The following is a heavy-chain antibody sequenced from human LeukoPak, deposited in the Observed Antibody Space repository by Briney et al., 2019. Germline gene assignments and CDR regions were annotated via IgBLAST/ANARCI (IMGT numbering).Heavy chain of an antibody. Sequence: GGSLTLSCVASGFTLSSNYMSWVRQPPGKGLEWASVIHSGGSKYYADSVKGRFTISRDNSKNTLYLQMNSLRAEDTAIYYCAKGPNIVVVPAASGFDLWGRGTLVTVSS. CDR1: GFTLSSNY. CDR3: AKGPNIVVVPAASGFDL. J-gene: IGHJ2*01. V-gene: IGHV3-66*01. D-gene: IGHD2-2*01. CDR2: IHSGGSK.